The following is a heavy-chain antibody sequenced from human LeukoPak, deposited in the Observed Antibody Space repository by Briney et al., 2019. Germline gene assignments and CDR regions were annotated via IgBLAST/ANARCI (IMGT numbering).Heavy chain of an antibody. J-gene: IGHJ4*02. CDR2: ISYDGSNK. CDR1: GFTFSSYA. Sequence: PGGSLRLSCAASGFTFSSYAMPWVRQAPGKGLEWVAVISYDGSNKYYADSVKGRFTISRDNSKNTLYLQMNSLRAEDTAVYYCATLIIVATTTQDYWGQGTLVTVSS. V-gene: IGHV3-30*04. CDR3: ATLIIVATTTQDY. D-gene: IGHD5-12*01.